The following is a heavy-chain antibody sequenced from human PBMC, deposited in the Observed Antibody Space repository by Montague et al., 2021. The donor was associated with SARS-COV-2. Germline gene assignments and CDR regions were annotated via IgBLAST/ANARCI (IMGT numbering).Heavy chain of an antibody. CDR3: ARGNYLNY. CDR2: IHYTKST. V-gene: IGHV4-59*01. Sequence: SETLSLTCSVSDDSITSYYWNWIRQPPGKGLEWIGYIHYTKSTNYNASLKSRVTISIDTSNNQFSLRLNSVTAADTAVYYCARGNYLNYWGQGTLVIVSS. J-gene: IGHJ4*02. CDR1: DDSITSYY.